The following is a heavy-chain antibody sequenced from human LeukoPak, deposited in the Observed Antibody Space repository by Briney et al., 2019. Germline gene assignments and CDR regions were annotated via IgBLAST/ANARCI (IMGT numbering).Heavy chain of an antibody. CDR3: GRHVQAPSFDP. V-gene: IGHV4-39*01. J-gene: IGHJ5*02. Sequence: PSETLSLTCTVSGGSTTINGYYWAWIRQPPGKGLEWIGSIYYNGNIYYNPSLKSRVTISADTSTNHFSLKLTSVTAADTAVYYCGRHVQAPSFDPWGQGTLVTVSS. D-gene: IGHD1-1*01. CDR1: GGSTTINGYY. CDR2: IYYNGNI.